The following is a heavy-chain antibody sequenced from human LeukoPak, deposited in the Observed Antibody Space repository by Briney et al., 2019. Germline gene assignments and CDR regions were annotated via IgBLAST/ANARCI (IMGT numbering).Heavy chain of an antibody. CDR3: ARERNWAYYGDSDYNWFDP. J-gene: IGHJ5*02. CDR1: GYTLSNYG. V-gene: IGHV1-18*04. CDR2: ISVYNGKT. D-gene: IGHD4-17*01. Sequence: ASVRDSCKASGYTLSNYGIRWVRQAPGQGLAWMGWISVYNGKTKYAQNLQGRVTMTTDTSTSTAYMELRSLRSDDTAVYYCARERNWAYYGDSDYNWFDPWGQGTLVTVSS.